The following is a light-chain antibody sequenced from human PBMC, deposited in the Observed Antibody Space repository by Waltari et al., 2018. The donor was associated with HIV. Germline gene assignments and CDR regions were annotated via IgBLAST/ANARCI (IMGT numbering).Light chain of an antibody. CDR1: QGIRID. J-gene: IGKJ4*01. V-gene: IGKV1-17*01. Sequence: DIQMTQSPSSLSASVGDRVTITCRASQGIRIDLGLYQQKPGKAPNRLIYAASSLQSRVPSRFSGSRSGTEFTLTISSLQPEDFATYCCLQQNSYPLNFGGGTKVEIK. CDR3: LQQNSYPLN. CDR2: AAS.